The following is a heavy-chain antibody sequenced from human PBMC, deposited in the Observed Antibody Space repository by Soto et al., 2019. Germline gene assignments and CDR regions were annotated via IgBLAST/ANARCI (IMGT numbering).Heavy chain of an antibody. CDR3: ARGYDILTGGVDY. Sequence: QVQLVESGGGVVQPGRSLRLSCAASGFTFSSYAMHWVRQAPGKGLEWVAVISYDGSNKYYADSVKGRFTISRDNSKNTLYLKMNSLRAEDTAVYYCARGYDILTGGVDYWGQGTLVTVSS. V-gene: IGHV3-30-3*01. CDR1: GFTFSSYA. J-gene: IGHJ4*02. CDR2: ISYDGSNK. D-gene: IGHD3-9*01.